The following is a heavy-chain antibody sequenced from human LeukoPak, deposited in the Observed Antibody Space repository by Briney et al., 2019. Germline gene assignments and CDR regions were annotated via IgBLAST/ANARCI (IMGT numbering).Heavy chain of an antibody. Sequence: ASVKVSCKASGYNFNAYYMHWVRQAPGQGLEWMGWINPNSGGTNYAQKFQGRVTLTRDTSINTAYMEVNRLTSDDTVVYYCARGEWLVLGDHWGQGTPVTVSS. CDR1: GYNFNAYY. J-gene: IGHJ4*02. CDR2: INPNSGGT. V-gene: IGHV1-2*02. D-gene: IGHD3-3*01. CDR3: ARGEWLVLGDH.